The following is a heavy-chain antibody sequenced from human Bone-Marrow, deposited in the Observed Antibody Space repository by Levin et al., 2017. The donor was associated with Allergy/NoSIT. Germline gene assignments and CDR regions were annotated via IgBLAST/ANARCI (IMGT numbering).Heavy chain of an antibody. CDR3: ARDSASSLDH. CDR1: GFTFSLYT. D-gene: IGHD6-6*01. CDR2: ITPSSTSI. V-gene: IGHV3-21*01. Sequence: GESLKISCAPSGFTFSLYTMHWVRQAPGKGLEWVSSITPSSTSIYYADAVKGRFAISRDNAKNSLYLQMDSLRPEDTAVYYCARDSASSLDHWGQGTLVTVSS. J-gene: IGHJ4*02.